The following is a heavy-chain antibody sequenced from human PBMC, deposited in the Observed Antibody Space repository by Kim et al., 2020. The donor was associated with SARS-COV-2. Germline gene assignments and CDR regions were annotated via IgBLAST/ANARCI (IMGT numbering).Heavy chain of an antibody. D-gene: IGHD3-9*01. J-gene: IGHJ6*01. V-gene: IGHV4-4*02. CDR1: GASISTTNW. CDR2: IHHSGIT. Sequence: SETLSLTCAVSGASISTTNWWSCVRQPPGKGLEWVWEIHHSGITNNNPSLKSRATSSVDKSKNQSPLKLSSVTAAATALYYVGGEFVRYFDSCDTYYG. CDR3: GGEFVRYFDSCDTYYG.